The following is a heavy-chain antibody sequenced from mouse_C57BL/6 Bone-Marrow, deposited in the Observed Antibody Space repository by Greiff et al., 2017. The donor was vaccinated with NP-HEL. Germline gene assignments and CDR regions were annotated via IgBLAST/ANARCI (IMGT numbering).Heavy chain of an antibody. CDR1: GYTFTSYW. J-gene: IGHJ2*01. CDR3: ARLYYFDY. Sequence: QVQLQQPGAEPVKPGASVKLSCKASGYTFTSYWMQRVKQRPGQGLEWIGEIDPSDSYTNYNQKFKGKDTLTVDTSSSTAYLQHSSLTSDDAAVYYCARLYYFDYWGQGTTLTVSS. V-gene: IGHV1-50*01. CDR2: IDPSDSYT.